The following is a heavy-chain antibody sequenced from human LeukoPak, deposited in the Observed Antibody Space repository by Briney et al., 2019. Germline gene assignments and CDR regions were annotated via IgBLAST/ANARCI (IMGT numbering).Heavy chain of an antibody. V-gene: IGHV3-74*01. J-gene: IGHJ3*02. CDR3: AREGFGGSWDAFDI. CDR1: GFTFSTYW. CDR2: INSDGSST. D-gene: IGHD3-16*01. Sequence: GGSLRLSCAASGFTFSTYWMHWVRQAPGKGMVWVSRINSDGSSTSYADSVKGRFTISRDNAKNTLYLQMNSLRAEDTAVYYCAREGFGGSWDAFDIWGQGTMVTVSS.